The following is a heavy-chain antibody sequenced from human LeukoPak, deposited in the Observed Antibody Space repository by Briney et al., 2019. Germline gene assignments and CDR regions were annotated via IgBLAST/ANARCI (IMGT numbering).Heavy chain of an antibody. J-gene: IGHJ4*02. D-gene: IGHD3-22*01. V-gene: IGHV4-39*07. Sequence: SETLSLTCTVSGGSISSSSYYWGWIRQPPGKGLEWIGTIHYSGSTNYNPSLKSRVTISVDTSKNQFSLKLSSVTAADTAVYYCARDSRGYYDSSGYQHWGQGTLVTVSS. CDR1: GGSISSSSYY. CDR2: IHYSGST. CDR3: ARDSRGYYDSSGYQH.